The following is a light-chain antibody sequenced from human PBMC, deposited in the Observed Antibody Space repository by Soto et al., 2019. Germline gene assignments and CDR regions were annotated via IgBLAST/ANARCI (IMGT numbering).Light chain of an antibody. V-gene: IGKV1-5*03. CDR2: KAS. CDR1: QTIDDW. J-gene: IGKJ4*01. CDR3: RQYSSYPSLT. Sequence: DIQMTQSPSTLSATVGDRVSITCRASQTIDDWLAWYQQKPGQAPKLLIYKASTLETGVPSRFSGSRSGTEFTLTINSLQPDDFGSYFCRQYSSYPSLTFGGGTKLEIK.